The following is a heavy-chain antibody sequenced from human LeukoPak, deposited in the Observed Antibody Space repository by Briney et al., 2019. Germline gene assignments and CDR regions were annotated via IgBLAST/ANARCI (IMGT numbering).Heavy chain of an antibody. CDR2: INPNSGGT. Sequence: ASVKVSCKASGYTFIGYYMHWVRQAPGQGLEWMGWINPNSGGTNYAQKFQGRVTMTRDTSISTAYMELSRLRSDDTPVYYCARGVAGSYYYYYMDVWGKGTTVTISS. V-gene: IGHV1-2*02. CDR1: GYTFIGYY. CDR3: ARGVAGSYYYYYMDV. D-gene: IGHD6-19*01. J-gene: IGHJ6*03.